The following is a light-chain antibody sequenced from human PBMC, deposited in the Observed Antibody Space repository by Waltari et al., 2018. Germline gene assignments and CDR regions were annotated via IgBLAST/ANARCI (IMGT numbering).Light chain of an antibody. V-gene: IGLV1-51*01. Sequence: QSVLTQPPSVSAAPGQKVTISCSGRSSNIGNNYVSWYQQLPGTAPKLLTYDNNKRPSGIPDRFSGSKSGTSTTLGITGLQTGDEADYYCGTWDSSLSAGVFGGGTKLTVL. CDR2: DNN. J-gene: IGLJ2*01. CDR1: SSNIGNNY. CDR3: GTWDSSLSAGV.